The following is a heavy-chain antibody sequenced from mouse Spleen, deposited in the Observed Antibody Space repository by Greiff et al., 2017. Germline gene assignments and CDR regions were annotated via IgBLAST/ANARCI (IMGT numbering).Heavy chain of an antibody. V-gene: IGHV1-53*01. Sequence: QVQLQQPGTELVKPGASVKLSCKASGYTFTSYWMHWVQQRPGQGLEWIGNINPSNGGTNYNEKFKSKATLTVDKSSSTAYMQLSSLTSEDSAVYYCARKESQSSGPWFAYWGQGTLVTVSA. D-gene: IGHD3-1*01. CDR3: ARKESQSSGPWFAY. J-gene: IGHJ3*01. CDR1: GYTFTSYW. CDR2: INPSNGGT.